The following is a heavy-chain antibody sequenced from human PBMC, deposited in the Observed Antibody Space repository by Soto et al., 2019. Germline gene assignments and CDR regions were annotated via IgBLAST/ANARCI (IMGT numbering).Heavy chain of an antibody. CDR3: AREGGESSDGLYYFDS. Sequence: SETLSLTCTVSGGSTSSDNYRSWIRQPPGKGLEWIGHIYYSGNTDYNPSLKSRLAISIDTSKNQFSLKLSSVTAADTAVYFCAREGGESSDGLYYFDSWGQGSLVTVSS. J-gene: IGHJ4*02. D-gene: IGHD3-16*01. CDR2: IYYSGNT. V-gene: IGHV4-30-4*01. CDR1: GGSTSSDNY.